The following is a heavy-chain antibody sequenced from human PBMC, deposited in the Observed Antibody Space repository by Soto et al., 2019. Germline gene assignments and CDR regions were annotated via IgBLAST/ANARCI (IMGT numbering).Heavy chain of an antibody. J-gene: IGHJ4*02. CDR3: AKTGPGSSYGYYFDS. CDR1: GFTFSSYG. V-gene: IGHV3-23*01. D-gene: IGHD5-18*01. CDR2: ISGSGGST. Sequence: GGSLRLSCAASGFTFSSYGMSWVRQAPGEGLEWVSGISGSGGSTYYADSVKGRFTISRDNSKNTLYLQMYSLRAEDTAVYYCAKTGPGSSYGYYFDSWGPGTLVTVSS.